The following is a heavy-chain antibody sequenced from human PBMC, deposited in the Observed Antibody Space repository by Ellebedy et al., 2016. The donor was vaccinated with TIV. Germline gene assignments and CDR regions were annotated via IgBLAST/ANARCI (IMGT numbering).Heavy chain of an antibody. V-gene: IGHV1-46*04. Sequence: AASVKVSCKASGYTFSNYYMHWVRQAPGQGLEWMGIINPSGGSTTYAQILQGRVTMTRDTSTTTVYMELSSLRSEDTAVYYCARRSVVAGTFPYYYYAMDVWGQGTTVTVSS. J-gene: IGHJ6*02. CDR2: INPSGGST. CDR3: ARRSVVAGTFPYYYYAMDV. D-gene: IGHD6-19*01. CDR1: GYTFSNYY.